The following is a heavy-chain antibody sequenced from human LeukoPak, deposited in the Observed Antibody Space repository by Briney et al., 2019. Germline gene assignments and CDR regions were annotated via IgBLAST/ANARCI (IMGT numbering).Heavy chain of an antibody. V-gene: IGHV3-23*01. CDR3: AKNIVGALRGGAFDI. CDR1: KFTFSSYA. J-gene: IGHJ3*02. CDR2: ISGRGGTT. D-gene: IGHD1-26*01. Sequence: GGSLRLSYVASKFTFSSYALTWVRQAPGKGLEWVSAISGRGGTTYYADSVKGRFTISRDNFKNTLYLQMNSLRAEDTAVYYCAKNIVGALRGGAFDIWGQGTMVTVSS.